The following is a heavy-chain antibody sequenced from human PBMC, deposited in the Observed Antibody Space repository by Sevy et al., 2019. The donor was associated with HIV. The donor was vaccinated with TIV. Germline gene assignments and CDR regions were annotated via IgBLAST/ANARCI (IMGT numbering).Heavy chain of an antibody. Sequence: GGSLRLSCAASGFTFGPYAMSWFRQAPGKGLEWVSAISGSAGSTYYADLVQGRFTISRDKSKNTLYLQMNSLRAEDTAVYYCAKGDRTFYGLDVWGQGTTVTVSS. J-gene: IGHJ6*02. V-gene: IGHV3-23*01. D-gene: IGHD2-15*01. CDR1: GFTFGPYA. CDR2: ISGSAGST. CDR3: AKGDRTFYGLDV.